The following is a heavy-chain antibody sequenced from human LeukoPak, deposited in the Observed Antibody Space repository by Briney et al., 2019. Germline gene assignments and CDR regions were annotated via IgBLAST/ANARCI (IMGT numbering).Heavy chain of an antibody. V-gene: IGHV4-59*01. CDR3: ARDPIHRDDYNAE. Sequence: SETLSLTCTVSGPSISNFYWSWIRQPPGRGLEWVGSINYSGTTNYNPPLKSRVTMSIDTSKNQVSLKLNSVTTADTAVYYCARDPIHRDDYNAEWGQGVLVSVSS. D-gene: IGHD5-24*01. CDR2: INYSGTT. J-gene: IGHJ4*02. CDR1: GPSISNFY.